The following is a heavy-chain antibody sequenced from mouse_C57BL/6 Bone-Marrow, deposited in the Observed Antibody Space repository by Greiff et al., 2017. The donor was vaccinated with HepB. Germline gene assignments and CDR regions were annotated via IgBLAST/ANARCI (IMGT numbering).Heavy chain of an antibody. CDR3: AREEGCYYRPWFAY. CDR1: GYTFTDYY. J-gene: IGHJ3*01. D-gene: IGHD2-3*01. Sequence: QVQLQQSGAELVRPGASVKLSCKASGYTFTDYYINWVKQRPGQGLEWIARIYPGSGNTYYNEKFKGKATLTAEKSSSTAYMQLSSLTSEDSAVYFCAREEGCYYRPWFAYWGQGTLVTVSA. CDR2: IYPGSGNT. V-gene: IGHV1-76*01.